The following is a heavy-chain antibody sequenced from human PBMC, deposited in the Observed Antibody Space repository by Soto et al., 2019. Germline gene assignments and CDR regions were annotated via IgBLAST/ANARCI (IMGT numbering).Heavy chain of an antibody. CDR1: GFTFSNYW. CDR2: INGDGSTT. V-gene: IGHV3-74*01. J-gene: IGHJ4*02. D-gene: IGHD1-20*01. CDR3: VRGSVYNWRGDF. Sequence: EVQLVVSGGDLIQPGGSLRLSCAASGFTFSNYWMHWVRQAPGKGLVWVSRINGDGSTTSYADSVKGRFTISRDNAKNKLTLQMNSLRAEDTAVYYCVRGSVYNWRGDFWGQGTLVTVSS.